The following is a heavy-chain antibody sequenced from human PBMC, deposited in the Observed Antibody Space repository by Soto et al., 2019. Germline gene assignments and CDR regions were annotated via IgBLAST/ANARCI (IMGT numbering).Heavy chain of an antibody. V-gene: IGHV4-34*01. D-gene: IGHD3-22*01. CDR3: ASVRGTMIAVVITNPSGWLDH. Sequence: PSETLSLTCSVYGGSFSGYYWSWIRQPPGKGLEWIGEINHSGSTNYNPSLKSRVTISVDTSKNQFSLKLSSVTAADTAVYYCASVRGTMIAVVITNPSGWLDHWGQRTLVTVSS. CDR1: GGSFSGYY. CDR2: INHSGST. J-gene: IGHJ5*02.